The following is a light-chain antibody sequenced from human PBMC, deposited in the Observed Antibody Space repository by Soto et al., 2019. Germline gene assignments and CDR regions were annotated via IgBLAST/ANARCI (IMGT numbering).Light chain of an antibody. CDR1: QSVSSSY. V-gene: IGKV3-20*01. Sequence: EIGLTQSPGTLSLSPGERATLSCRASQSVSSSYLAWYQQKPGQAPRLLIYGASRRATGIPDRFSGSGSGTDFTLTISRLEPEDFAVYYCQQYDSSLFTFGPGTKVDIK. CDR2: GAS. J-gene: IGKJ3*01. CDR3: QQYDSSLFT.